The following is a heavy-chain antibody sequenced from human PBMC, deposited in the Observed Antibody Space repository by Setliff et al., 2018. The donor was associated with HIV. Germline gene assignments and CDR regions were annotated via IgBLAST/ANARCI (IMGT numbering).Heavy chain of an antibody. CDR1: GGSISSSY. Sequence: PSETLSLTCTVSGGSISSSYWTWIRQPPGKGLEWMGYVFYTGFAAYNPSLKSRLTISVDTSKSQFSLRLTSVTAADTAIYYCARVVDADYLDYWGQGTPVTVSS. CDR3: ARVVDADYLDY. CDR2: VFYTGFA. J-gene: IGHJ4*02. D-gene: IGHD2-15*01. V-gene: IGHV4-59*08.